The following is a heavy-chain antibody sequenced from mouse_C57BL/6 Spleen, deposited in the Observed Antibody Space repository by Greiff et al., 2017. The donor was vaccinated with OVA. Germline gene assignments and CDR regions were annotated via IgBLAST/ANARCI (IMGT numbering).Heavy chain of an antibody. CDR3: ARSIREDGYYWYLGV. CDR1: GYTFTSYW. J-gene: IGHJ1*03. CDR2: IDPSDSYT. D-gene: IGHD2-3*01. V-gene: IGHV1-69*01. Sequence: QVQLQQPGAELVMPGASVKLSCKASGYTFTSYWMHWVKQRPGQGLEWIGEIDPSDSYTNYNQKFKGKSTLTADKSSSTAYMQLSSLTSEDSAVYYCARSIREDGYYWYLGVWGTGTTVTVSS.